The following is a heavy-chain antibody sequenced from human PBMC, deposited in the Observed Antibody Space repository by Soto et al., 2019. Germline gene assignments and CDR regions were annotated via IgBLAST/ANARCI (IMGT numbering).Heavy chain of an antibody. J-gene: IGHJ4*02. V-gene: IGHV1-3*01. CDR3: ARAVAVPADYDY. CDR2: INAGNGNT. CDR1: GYTFTGYA. Sequence: ASVKVSCKASGYTFTGYAMHWVRQAPGQRLEWMGWINAGNGNTKYSQKFQGRVTITRDTSASTAYMELSSLRSEDTAVYYCARAVAVPADYDYWGQGTLVTVSS. D-gene: IGHD6-19*01.